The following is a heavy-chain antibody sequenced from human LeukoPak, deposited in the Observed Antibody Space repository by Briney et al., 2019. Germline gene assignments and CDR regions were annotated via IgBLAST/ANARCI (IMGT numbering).Heavy chain of an antibody. CDR1: GYTFTSYD. V-gene: IGHV1-8*03. Sequence: ASVKVSCKASGYTFTSYDINWVRQATGQGLEWMEWMNPNSGNTGYAQKFQGRVTITRNTSISTAYMELSSLRSEDTAVYYCAISSTSGGYYYYYYMDVWGKGTTVTVSS. J-gene: IGHJ6*03. D-gene: IGHD2-2*01. CDR2: MNPNSGNT. CDR3: AISSTSGGYYYYYYMDV.